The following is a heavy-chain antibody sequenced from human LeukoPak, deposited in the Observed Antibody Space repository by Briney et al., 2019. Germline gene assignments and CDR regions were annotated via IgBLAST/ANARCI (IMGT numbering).Heavy chain of an antibody. Sequence: SETLSLTCAVYGGSFSGYYWSWIRQPPGKGLEWIGEINHSGSTNYNPSLKSRVTISVDTSKNQFSLKLSSVTAADTAVYYCARGSRVVVPAAPVWEYWGQGTLVTVSS. V-gene: IGHV4-34*01. CDR1: GGSFSGYY. D-gene: IGHD2-2*01. J-gene: IGHJ4*02. CDR2: INHSGST. CDR3: ARGSRVVVPAAPVWEY.